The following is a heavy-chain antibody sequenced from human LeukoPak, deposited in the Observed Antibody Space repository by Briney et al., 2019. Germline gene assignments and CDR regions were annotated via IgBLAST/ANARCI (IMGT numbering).Heavy chain of an antibody. Sequence: ASVKVSCKASGYTFTGYYMHWVRQAPGQGLEWMGWINPNSGGTNYAQKFQGWVTMTRDTSISTAYMELSGLRSDDTAVYYCARSSPRAGDWNYYDSSGYWAAFDIWGQGTMVTVSS. V-gene: IGHV1-2*04. CDR1: GYTFTGYY. CDR3: ARSSPRAGDWNYYDSSGYWAAFDI. CDR2: INPNSGGT. D-gene: IGHD3-22*01. J-gene: IGHJ3*02.